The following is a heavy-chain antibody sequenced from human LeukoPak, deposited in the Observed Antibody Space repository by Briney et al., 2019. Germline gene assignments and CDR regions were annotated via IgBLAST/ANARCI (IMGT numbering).Heavy chain of an antibody. CDR2: IYNGGST. Sequence: PGGSLRLSCAAAGFTVSNNYMSWVRQAPGKGLEWVSIIYNGGSTYYAASVKGRFTMSRDNSKNTLYLQMNSLRDADTAVYYCARAVSNDYAAHWGQGTLVTVSS. D-gene: IGHD4-17*01. J-gene: IGHJ4*02. V-gene: IGHV3-53*01. CDR3: ARAVSNDYAAH. CDR1: GFTVSNNY.